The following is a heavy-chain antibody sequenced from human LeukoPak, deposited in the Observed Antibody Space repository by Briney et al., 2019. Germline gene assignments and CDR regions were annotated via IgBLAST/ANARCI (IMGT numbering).Heavy chain of an antibody. Sequence: ASVKVSCKASGYTFTGYYMHWVRQAPGQGLEWMGWINPNSGGTNYAQKFQGRVTMTRDTSISTAYMELSRLRSDDTAVYYCAREQLSGYSLDYWGQGTLVTVSS. CDR3: AREQLSGYSLDY. CDR2: INPNSGGT. J-gene: IGHJ4*02. V-gene: IGHV1-2*02. D-gene: IGHD3-3*01. CDR1: GYTFTGYY.